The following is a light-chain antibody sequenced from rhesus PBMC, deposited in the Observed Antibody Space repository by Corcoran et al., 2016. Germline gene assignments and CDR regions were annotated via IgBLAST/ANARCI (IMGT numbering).Light chain of an antibody. Sequence: DIQMTQSPSSLSASVGDTVTITCRASQGISSWLAWYQQKPGKAPKLLIYKASSLQSGVPSRFSGRGSGTEFTLTISSLQSEDFATYYCQQYSSRFTFGPGTKLDIK. CDR2: KAS. J-gene: IGKJ3*01. CDR1: QGISSW. V-gene: IGKV1-22*01. CDR3: QQYSSRFT.